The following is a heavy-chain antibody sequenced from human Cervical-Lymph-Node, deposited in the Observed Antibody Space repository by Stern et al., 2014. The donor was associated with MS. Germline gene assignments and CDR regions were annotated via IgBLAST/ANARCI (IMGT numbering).Heavy chain of an antibody. J-gene: IGHJ5*02. CDR3: ARVGGQWLSLIDP. CDR1: GGSISSYY. Sequence: QVQLQESGPGLVKPSETLSLTCTVSGGSISSYYWSWIRQPPGKGLEWIGYIYYSGSTNYNPSLKSRVTISVDTSKNQFSLKLSSVTGADPAVYYCARVGGQWLSLIDPWGQGTLVTVSS. V-gene: IGHV4-59*01. CDR2: IYYSGST. D-gene: IGHD6-19*01.